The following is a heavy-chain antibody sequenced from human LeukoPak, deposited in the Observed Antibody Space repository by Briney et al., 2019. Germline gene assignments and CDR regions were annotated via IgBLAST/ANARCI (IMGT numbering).Heavy chain of an antibody. Sequence: GGSLRLSCAASGFSFSSYAMSWVRQAPGKGLEWVSGISGSGGSTYYADSVKGRFTISRDNSKNTLYLQMNSLRAEDTAVYYCAKNIRGVATTRYYYYGMDVWGQGTTVTVSS. CDR2: ISGSGGST. CDR1: GFSFSSYA. J-gene: IGHJ6*02. V-gene: IGHV3-23*01. CDR3: AKNIRGVATTRYYYYGMDV. D-gene: IGHD5-12*01.